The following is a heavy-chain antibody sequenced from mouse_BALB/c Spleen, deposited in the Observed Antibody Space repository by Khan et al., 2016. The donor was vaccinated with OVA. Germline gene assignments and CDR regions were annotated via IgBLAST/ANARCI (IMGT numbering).Heavy chain of an antibody. CDR1: GFTFSSYS. D-gene: IGHD4-1*01. Sequence: EVELVESGGDLVKPGGSLKLSCAASGFTFSSYSMSWVRQTPDKRLEWVATISSGGDYTYYPDSVKGRFTISRDNAKNTLYLQMSSLKSEDTAMYYCASHLTGSFAYWGQGTLLTVSA. CDR3: ASHLTGSFAY. V-gene: IGHV5-6*01. CDR2: ISSGGDYT. J-gene: IGHJ3*01.